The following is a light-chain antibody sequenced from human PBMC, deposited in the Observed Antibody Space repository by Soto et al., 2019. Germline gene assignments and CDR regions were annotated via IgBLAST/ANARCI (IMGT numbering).Light chain of an antibody. CDR3: QQYGSSLIT. Sequence: EIVLTQSPGILSLSPGERATLSCRASQSVSSTYLAWYQQKPGQAPRLLIYDASSRATGISDRFSGSGSGTDFTLTISRLEPEDFAVYYCQQYGSSLITFGGGTKVEIK. V-gene: IGKV3-20*01. CDR1: QSVSSTY. CDR2: DAS. J-gene: IGKJ4*01.